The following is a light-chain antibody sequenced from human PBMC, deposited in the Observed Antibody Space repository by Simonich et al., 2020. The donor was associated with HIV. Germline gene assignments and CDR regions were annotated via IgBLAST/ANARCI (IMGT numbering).Light chain of an antibody. CDR1: QSISSY. J-gene: IGKJ4*01. Sequence: DIVMTQSPTSLSASIGDRVTITFRASQSISSYLNWYQQKPGKAPKLLIYAASSLQSGVPSRFSGSGSGTEFTLSISSLQPEDFATYYCQQSYSTPPTFGGGTKVEIK. V-gene: IGKV1-39*01. CDR3: QQSYSTPPT. CDR2: AAS.